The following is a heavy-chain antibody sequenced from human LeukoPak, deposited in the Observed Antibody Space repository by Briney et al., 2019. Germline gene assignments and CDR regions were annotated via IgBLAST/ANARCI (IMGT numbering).Heavy chain of an antibody. J-gene: IGHJ6*03. CDR2: INHSGST. CDR1: GGSFSGYY. Sequence: SETLSLTCAVYGGSFSGYYWSWIRQPPWKGLEWIGEINHSGSTNYNPSLKSRVTISVDTSKNQFSLKLSSVTAADTAVYYCARGRPFLVGPLYYYYMDVWGKGTTVTVSS. V-gene: IGHV4-34*01. D-gene: IGHD2-15*01. CDR3: ARGRPFLVGPLYYYYMDV.